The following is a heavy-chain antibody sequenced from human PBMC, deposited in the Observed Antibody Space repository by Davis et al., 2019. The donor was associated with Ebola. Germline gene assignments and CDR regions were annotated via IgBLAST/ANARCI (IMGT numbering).Heavy chain of an antibody. CDR2: ISAYNGNT. CDR1: GGTFSSYG. J-gene: IGHJ6*02. D-gene: IGHD3-16*01. V-gene: IGHV1-18*01. Sequence: ASVKVSCKASGGTFSSYGISWVRQAPGQGLEWMGWISAYNGNTNYAQKLQGRVTMTTHTSTSTAYMELRSLRSEDTAVYYCAREMGTVTTFGKEYYYYGMDVWGQGTTVTVSS. CDR3: AREMGTVTTFGKEYYYYGMDV.